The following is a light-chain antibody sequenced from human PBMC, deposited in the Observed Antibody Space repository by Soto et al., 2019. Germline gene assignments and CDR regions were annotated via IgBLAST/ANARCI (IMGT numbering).Light chain of an antibody. J-gene: IGLJ1*01. CDR3: AAWDDSLNGRV. CDR1: NSNIGSNT. V-gene: IGLV1-44*01. CDR2: YDN. Sequence: QTVVTQPPSASGTPGQRVTISCSGSNSNIGSNTVNWYQQLPGTAPKLLIYYDNLRPSGVPDRISGSKSGTSASLAISGLQSDDEADYYWAAWDDSLNGRVFGTGTKLTAL.